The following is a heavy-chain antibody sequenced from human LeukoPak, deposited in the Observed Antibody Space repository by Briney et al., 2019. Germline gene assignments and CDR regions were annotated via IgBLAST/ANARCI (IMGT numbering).Heavy chain of an antibody. CDR3: ARSGRGTYYYFDL. CDR1: VHTFTIYY. CDR2: ISGYNGNT. Sequence: ASVSVSYKASVHTFTIYYMHWVRQAPGQGLEGRGWISGYNGNTNYAQKFQGRVTMTTDTSTSTAYMDLRNLRFDDTAVYFCARSGRGTYYYFDLWGQGTLVTVSS. J-gene: IGHJ4*02. D-gene: IGHD1-26*01. V-gene: IGHV1-18*04.